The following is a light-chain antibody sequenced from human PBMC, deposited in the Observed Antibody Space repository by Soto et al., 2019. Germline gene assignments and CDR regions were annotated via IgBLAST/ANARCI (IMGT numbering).Light chain of an antibody. CDR3: HQYHSPPQT. J-gene: IGKJ2*01. CDR2: GAS. V-gene: IGKV3-11*01. CDR1: QSVSSY. Sequence: EIVLTQSPGTLSLSPGERATLSCRASQSVSSYLAWYQQKPGQAPRLLIYGASTRATGIPARFSGSGSGTEFTLTISSLEPEDSAVYYCHQYHSPPQTFGQGTKVDIK.